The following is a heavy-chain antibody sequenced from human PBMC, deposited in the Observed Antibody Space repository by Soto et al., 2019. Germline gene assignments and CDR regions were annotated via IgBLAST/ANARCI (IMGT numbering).Heavy chain of an antibody. D-gene: IGHD2-15*01. CDR1: GGSISSSSYY. CDR3: ARVYCSGGSCYSRYYYGMDV. J-gene: IGHJ6*02. V-gene: IGHV4-39*02. CDR2: IYYSGST. Sequence: QLQLQESGPGLVKPSETLSLTCTVSGGSISSSSYYWGWIRQPPGKGLEWIGSIYYSGSTYYNPSLKSRVTISVDTSKNHFSLKLSSVTAADTAVYYCARVYCSGGSCYSRYYYGMDVWGQGTTVTVSS.